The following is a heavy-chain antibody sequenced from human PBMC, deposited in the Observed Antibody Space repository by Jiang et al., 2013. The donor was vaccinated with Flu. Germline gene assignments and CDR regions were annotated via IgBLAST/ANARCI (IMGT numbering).Heavy chain of an antibody. J-gene: IGHJ4*02. D-gene: IGHD3-10*01. CDR2: IYYSGST. CDR3: ARGPVFGEYEHSTDY. CDR1: GGSISSYY. V-gene: IGHV4-59*01. Sequence: SGSGLVKPSETLSLTCTVSGGSISSYYWSWIRQPPGKGLEWIGYIYYSGSTNYNPSLKSRVTISVDTSKNQFSLKLSSVTAADTAVYYCARGPVFGEYEHSTDYWGQGTLVTVSS.